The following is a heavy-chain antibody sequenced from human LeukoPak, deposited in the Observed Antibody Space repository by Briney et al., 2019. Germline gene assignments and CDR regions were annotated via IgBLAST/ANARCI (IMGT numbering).Heavy chain of an antibody. J-gene: IGHJ3*01. CDR3: AKDSDIAVAGTDDAFDL. CDR1: GFTFSSYG. Sequence: GGSLRLSCAASGFTFSSYGMHWVRQAPGKGVQWVAVISYDGSSEYYADSVKGRFIISRDNSKNTLYLQVNSLRAEDTAVYYCAKDSDIAVAGTDDAFDLWGQGTMVTVSS. D-gene: IGHD6-19*01. CDR2: ISYDGSSE. V-gene: IGHV3-30*18.